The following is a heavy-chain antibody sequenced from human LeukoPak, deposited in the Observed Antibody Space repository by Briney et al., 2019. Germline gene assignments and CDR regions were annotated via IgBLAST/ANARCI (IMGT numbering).Heavy chain of an antibody. Sequence: PGGSLRLSCAASGFTFSSYAMSWVRQAPGKGLEWVSAISGSGGSTYYADSVKGRFTISRDNYKNTLYLQMNSLRAEDTAVYYCAKGEPRISSGWYNYWGQGTLVTVSS. CDR2: ISGSGGST. CDR1: GFTFSSYA. CDR3: AKGEPRISSGWYNY. V-gene: IGHV3-23*01. J-gene: IGHJ4*02. D-gene: IGHD6-19*01.